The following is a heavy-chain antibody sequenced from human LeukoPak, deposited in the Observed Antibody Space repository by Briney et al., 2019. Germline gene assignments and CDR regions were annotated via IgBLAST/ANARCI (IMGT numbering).Heavy chain of an antibody. CDR2: IYSAGST. CDR3: AKGHYDGDGYYYFDY. Sequence: PGGSLRLSCTVSGFTVSSNSMSWVRQAPGKGLEWVSFIYSAGSTHYSDSVKGRFTVSIDNSKNTLYLQMNTLRADDTAAYHCAKGHYDGDGYYYFDYWGQGTLVTVSS. D-gene: IGHD2-21*01. J-gene: IGHJ4*02. CDR1: GFTVSSNS. V-gene: IGHV3-53*01.